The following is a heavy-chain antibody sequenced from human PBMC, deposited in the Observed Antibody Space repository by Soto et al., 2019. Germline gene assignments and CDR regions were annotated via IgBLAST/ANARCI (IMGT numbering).Heavy chain of an antibody. J-gene: IGHJ5*02. CDR1: GYTFTSYD. CDR2: ISAYNGNT. CDR3: ARLDSIAAARGFDP. V-gene: IGHV1-18*01. Sequence: GASVKVSCKASGYTFTSYDINWVRQAPGQGLEWMGWISAYNGNTNYAQKFQGRVTMTRDTSTSTVYMELSSLRSEDTAVYYCARLDSIAAARGFDPWGQGTLVTVSS. D-gene: IGHD6-13*01.